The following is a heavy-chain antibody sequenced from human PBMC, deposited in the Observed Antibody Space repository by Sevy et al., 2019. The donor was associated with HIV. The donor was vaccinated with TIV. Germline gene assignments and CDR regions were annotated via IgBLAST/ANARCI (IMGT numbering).Heavy chain of an antibody. D-gene: IGHD3-22*01. V-gene: IGHV1-24*01. CDR2: FDPEDGET. CDR3: ATTQDYYDSSGYPFDY. CDR1: GYTLTGFS. J-gene: IGHJ4*02. Sequence: ASVKVSCKVTGYTLTGFSMHWVRQTPGKGLEWMGTFDPEDGETIYAQKFQGRVIMTEDTSADTAHMDVSSLTSEDTAVYYCATTQDYYDSSGYPFDYWGQGTLVTVSS.